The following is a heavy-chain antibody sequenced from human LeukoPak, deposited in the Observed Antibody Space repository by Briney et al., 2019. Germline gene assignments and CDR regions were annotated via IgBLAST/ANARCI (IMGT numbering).Heavy chain of an antibody. CDR3: ARTTMVRGTYYMDV. J-gene: IGHJ6*03. CDR1: GGSISSGSYY. Sequence: SQTLSLTCTVSGGSISSGSYYWSWIRQPPGKGLEWIGYIYYSGYTNYNPSLKSRVTISVDTSKNQFSLKMRSVTAADTAVYYCARTTMVRGTYYMDVWGKGTTVTISS. V-gene: IGHV4-61*01. CDR2: IYYSGYT. D-gene: IGHD3-10*01.